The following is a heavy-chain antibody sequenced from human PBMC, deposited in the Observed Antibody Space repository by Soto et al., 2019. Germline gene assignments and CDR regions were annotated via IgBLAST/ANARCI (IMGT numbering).Heavy chain of an antibody. V-gene: IGHV1-46*01. D-gene: IGHD6-6*01. CDR2: VNPNGGST. Sequence: QVQLVQSGAEVKEPGASVKISCKGSGYTFTNFYIHWVRQAPGQGLEWMGIVNPNGGSTNYAQNFKGRITISRDTSTSTVYMHLSSLRSEDTVVYYCARGLASGDYWGQGTQVTVSS. J-gene: IGHJ4*02. CDR1: GYTFTNFY. CDR3: ARGLASGDY.